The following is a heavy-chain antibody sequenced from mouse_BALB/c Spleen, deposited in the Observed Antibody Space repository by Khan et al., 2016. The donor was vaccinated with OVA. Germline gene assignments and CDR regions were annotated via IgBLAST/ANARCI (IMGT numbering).Heavy chain of an antibody. CDR1: GYTFTDFT. V-gene: IGHV1S137*01. CDR2: INPYYGYA. Sequence: QVQLQQSGAELVRPGVSVKISCKGSGYTFTDFTMHWVKQSHAMSLEWIGVINPYYGYADYNQKFKGKATLTVDKSSNTAYMDLRRLTSEDSAVYFGARRGRRCGFHYWGQGTTVTVSA. J-gene: IGHJ3*01. CDR3: ARRGRRCGFHY.